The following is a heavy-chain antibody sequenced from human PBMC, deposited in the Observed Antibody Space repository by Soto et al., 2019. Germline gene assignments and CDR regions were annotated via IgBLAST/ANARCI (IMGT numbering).Heavy chain of an antibody. CDR1: GGSLDSYY. D-gene: IGHD2-2*01. V-gene: IGHV4-4*07. CDR3: SRVGCSNSKCYTRGMDV. Sequence: KPSETLSLTCTVSGGSLDSYYWSWVRQPAGKGLEWVGRIYSDGTTNYSPSLKSRVTMSLDTSKDQFSLHLNSVTAADTAVYYCSRVGCSNSKCYTRGMDVWGQGTTVTVSS. CDR2: IYSDGTT. J-gene: IGHJ6*02.